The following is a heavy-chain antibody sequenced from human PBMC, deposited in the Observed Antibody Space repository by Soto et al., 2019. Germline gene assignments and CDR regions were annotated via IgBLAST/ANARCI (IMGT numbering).Heavy chain of an antibody. J-gene: IGHJ4*02. CDR2: IYTTWST. CDR3: ASGIPVSGSFEY. V-gene: IGHV4-31*03. Sequence: SETLSLTCTVSVDSIGRGGYYLTWIRQHPGKGLEWIAYIYTTWSTYYNPSLKSRVGISVDTSKNQLSLKLSSVTAADTAVYYCASGIPVSGSFEYSGQGTMVTVSS. D-gene: IGHD6-19*01. CDR1: VDSIGRGGYY.